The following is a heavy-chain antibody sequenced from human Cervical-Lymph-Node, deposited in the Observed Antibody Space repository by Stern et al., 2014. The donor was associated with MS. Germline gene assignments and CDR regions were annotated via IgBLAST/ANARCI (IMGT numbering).Heavy chain of an antibody. J-gene: IGHJ5*02. CDR2: ISSSSSYI. D-gene: IGHD3-3*01. CDR3: ARNDFWSGYYWFDP. Sequence: VQLVQSGGGLVKPGGSLRLSCAASGFTFSSYSMNWVRQAPGKGLEWVSSISSSSSYIYYADSVKCRFTISSDNAKNSLYLQMNSLRAEDTAVYYCARNDFWSGYYWFDPWGQGTLVTVSS. V-gene: IGHV3-21*01. CDR1: GFTFSSYS.